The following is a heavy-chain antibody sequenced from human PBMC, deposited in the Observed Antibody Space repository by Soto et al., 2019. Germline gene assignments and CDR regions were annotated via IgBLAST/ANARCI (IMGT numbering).Heavy chain of an antibody. Sequence: GGSLTLSCAASRFTFSTYEMNWVRQAPGKGLEWVSYISTSGSTVYYADSVKGRFTISRDNTRNSLYLQMNSLRDEDTALYYCVRYCSTTLCNGVATRTFDYWGQGTLVTVS. CDR1: RFTFSTYE. J-gene: IGHJ4*02. CDR2: ISTSGSTV. V-gene: IGHV3-48*03. D-gene: IGHD2-2*01. CDR3: VRYCSTTLCNGVATRTFDY.